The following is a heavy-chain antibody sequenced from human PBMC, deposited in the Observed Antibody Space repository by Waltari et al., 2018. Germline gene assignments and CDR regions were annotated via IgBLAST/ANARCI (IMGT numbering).Heavy chain of an antibody. J-gene: IGHJ4*02. CDR1: GYPRTDLT. Sequence: QVQLVQPGAAGQRHGAAVKVSCEVSGYPRTDLTMHWVRPAPGKGLEWMGGFDPEDGETIYAQKFQGRVTMTEDTSTDTAYMELSSLRSEDTAVYYCATAATVTTPYWGQGTLVTVSS. CDR3: ATAATVTTPY. D-gene: IGHD4-17*01. CDR2: FDPEDGET. V-gene: IGHV1-24*01.